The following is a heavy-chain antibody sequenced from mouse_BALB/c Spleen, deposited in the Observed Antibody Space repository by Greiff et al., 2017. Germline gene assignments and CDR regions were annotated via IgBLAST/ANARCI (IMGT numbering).Heavy chain of an antibody. Sequence: QVQLQQSGAELMKPGASVKISCKATGYTFSSYWIEWVKQRPGHGLEWIGEILPGSGSTNYNEKFKGKATFTADTSSNTAYMQLSSLTSEDSAVYYCAGRDYYGSSFFAYWGQGTLVTVSA. J-gene: IGHJ3*01. D-gene: IGHD1-1*01. CDR3: AGRDYYGSSFFAY. CDR1: GYTFSSYW. V-gene: IGHV1-9*01. CDR2: ILPGSGST.